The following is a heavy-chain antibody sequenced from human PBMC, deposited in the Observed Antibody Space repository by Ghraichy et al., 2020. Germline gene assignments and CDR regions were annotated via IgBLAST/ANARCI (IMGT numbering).Heavy chain of an antibody. CDR2: MSPSGSTR. CDR1: GFTFSGHE. J-gene: IGHJ4*02. CDR3: VREGEVPHFDY. Sequence: GGSLRLSCVASGFTFSGHEMNWVRQAPGKGLEWVSYMSPSGSTRHYADFVKGRFTISRDNAKNSLYLQMNSLRAEDTAVYYCVREGEVPHFDYWGQGTLVTVSS. V-gene: IGHV3-48*03.